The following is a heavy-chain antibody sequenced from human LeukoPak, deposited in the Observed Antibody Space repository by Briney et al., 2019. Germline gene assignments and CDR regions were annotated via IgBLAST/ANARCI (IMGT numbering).Heavy chain of an antibody. D-gene: IGHD4-17*01. CDR1: GFSVGDNY. CDR3: ARNGHYSADY. V-gene: IGHV4-4*01. CDR2: IHRSGST. Sequence: PGGSLRLSCAASGFSVGDNYMSWVRQPPGKGLEWIGEIHRSGSTNYNPSLKSRVTISVDKSKNQFSLNLSSVTATDTATYFCARNGHYSADYWGQGTLVTVSS. J-gene: IGHJ4*02.